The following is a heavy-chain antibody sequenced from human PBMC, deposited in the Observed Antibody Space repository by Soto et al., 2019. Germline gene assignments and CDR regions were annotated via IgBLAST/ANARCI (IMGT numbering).Heavy chain of an antibody. V-gene: IGHV3-11*01. CDR1: GFTFSSYA. CDR3: ARSYSSGWEFDY. CDR2: ISSTGRTI. D-gene: IGHD6-19*01. J-gene: IGHJ4*02. Sequence: PGGSLRLSCAASGFTFSSYAMSWIRQAPGKGLEWVSYISSTGRTIYYADSVKGRLTVSRDNAQNSLSLKLNSLRVEDTAVYYCARSYSSGWEFDYWGQGTQVTVSS.